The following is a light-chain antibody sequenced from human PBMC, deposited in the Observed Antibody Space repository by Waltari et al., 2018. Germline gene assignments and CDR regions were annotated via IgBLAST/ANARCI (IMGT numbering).Light chain of an antibody. CDR1: TLPKEY. V-gene: IGLV3-25*03. CDR2: KDS. J-gene: IGLJ3*02. Sequence: SYGLTQAPSVSVSPGQTARITCSGDTLPKEYAYWYKQKQGQAPVLVIYKDSERPSGIAERFSGSRAGTTVALTINGVQAEDEAEYYCQSSDSSGSYVLFGGGTKLTVL. CDR3: QSSDSSGSYVL.